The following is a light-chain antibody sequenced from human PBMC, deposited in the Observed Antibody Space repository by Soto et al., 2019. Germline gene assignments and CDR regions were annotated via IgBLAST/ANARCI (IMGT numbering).Light chain of an antibody. CDR1: QSISTW. J-gene: IGKJ2*01. V-gene: IGKV1-5*03. CDR2: QAS. CDR3: QQYNSYSYT. Sequence: DIQMTQSPSTLSASVGDRLTITCRASQSISTWLAWYQLKPGKAPKLLIYQASYLAGGVPSRFSGSGSGTEFTLTISSLQPDDFATYYCQQYNSYSYTFGQGTKLEIK.